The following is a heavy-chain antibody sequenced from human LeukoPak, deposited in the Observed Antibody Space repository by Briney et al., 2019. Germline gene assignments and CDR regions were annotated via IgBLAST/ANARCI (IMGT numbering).Heavy chain of an antibody. CDR1: GYIFTDYY. V-gene: IGHV1-2*02. D-gene: IGHD3-10*01. CDR3: ARGHGYGSGSYYNVPKY. Sequence: ASVKVSCKASGYIFTDYYIHWVRQAPGQGLEWMGWINPNSGGTKFARNFQVRVTMTRDTSIRTAYMELSRLRSDDTAVYYCARGHGYGSGSYYNVPKYWGQGTLVTVSS. J-gene: IGHJ4*02. CDR2: INPNSGGT.